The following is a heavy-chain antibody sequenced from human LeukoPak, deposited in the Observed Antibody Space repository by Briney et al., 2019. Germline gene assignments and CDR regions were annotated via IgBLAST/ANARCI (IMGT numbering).Heavy chain of an antibody. CDR3: TRDRVIFGVVNTYYFDY. CDR1: GFTFSSYG. Sequence: GRSLRLSCAASGFTFSSYGMHWGRQAPGKGLEWVAVIWYDGSNKYYADSVKGRFTISRDNSKNTLYLQMNSLRAEDTAVYYCTRDRVIFGVVNTYYFDYWGQGTLVTVSS. V-gene: IGHV3-33*01. J-gene: IGHJ4*02. CDR2: IWYDGSNK. D-gene: IGHD3-3*01.